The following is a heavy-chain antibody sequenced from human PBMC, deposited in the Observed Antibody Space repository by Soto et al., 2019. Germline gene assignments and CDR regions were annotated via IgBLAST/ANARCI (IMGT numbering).Heavy chain of an antibody. D-gene: IGHD5-18*01. Sequence: PSETLSLTCTVSGGSISSGGYYWSWICQHPGKGLEWIGSIYYSGSTYYNPSLKSRVTISVDTSKNQFSLKLSSVTAADTAVYYCARLTVDTAILYWGQGTLVTVSS. J-gene: IGHJ4*02. V-gene: IGHV4-39*01. CDR2: IYYSGST. CDR1: GGSISSGGYY. CDR3: ARLTVDTAILY.